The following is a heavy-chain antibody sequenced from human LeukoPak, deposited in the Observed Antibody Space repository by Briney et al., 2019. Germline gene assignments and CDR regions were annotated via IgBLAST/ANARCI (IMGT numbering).Heavy chain of an antibody. V-gene: IGHV3-7*01. CDR1: GFTFSNYW. CDR3: ATSAAGFDY. J-gene: IGHJ4*02. CDR2: IKQDGSER. D-gene: IGHD6-13*01. Sequence: TGGSLRLSCAAPGFTFSNYWMAWVRQAPGKGLEWVANIKQDGSERYYVDSVKGRFTISRDNAKNSLYLQMNSLRDEDTALYYCATSAAGFDYWGQGALVTVSS.